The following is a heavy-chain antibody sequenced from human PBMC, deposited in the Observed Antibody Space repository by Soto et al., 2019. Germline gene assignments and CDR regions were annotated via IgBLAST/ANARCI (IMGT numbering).Heavy chain of an antibody. CDR1: GITFSNAW. CDR2: IRSKTDGGTT. J-gene: IGHJ3*02. CDR3: TTTRPGTNVFDN. D-gene: IGHD6-13*01. Sequence: EVQLVESGGGLVEPGGSLRLSCAASGITFSNAWMNWVRKAPGKGLEYIGRIRSKTDGGTTEYAAPVEGRFTVSRDDSKTTLYLQMSGLKTDDTAVYYCTTTRPGTNVFDNWGQGTLVTVSS. V-gene: IGHV3-15*01.